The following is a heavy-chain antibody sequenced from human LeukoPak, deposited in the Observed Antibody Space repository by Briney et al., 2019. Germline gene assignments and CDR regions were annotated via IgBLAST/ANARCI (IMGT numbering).Heavy chain of an antibody. CDR2: INHSGST. Sequence: RPSETLSLTCAVYGGSFSGYYWSWIRQPPGKGLEWIGEINHSGSTNYNPSLKSRVTISVDTSKNQFSLKLSSVTAADTAVYYCARLSRHDDAFDIWGQGTMVTVSS. CDR3: ARLSRHDDAFDI. CDR1: GGSFSGYY. V-gene: IGHV4-34*01. J-gene: IGHJ3*02.